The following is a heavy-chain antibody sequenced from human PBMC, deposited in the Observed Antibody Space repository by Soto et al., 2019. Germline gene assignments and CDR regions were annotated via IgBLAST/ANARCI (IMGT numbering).Heavy chain of an antibody. CDR3: SRRAPEGFDP. J-gene: IGHJ5*02. CDR2: MYYSGST. CDR1: GGSISRSSYY. V-gene: IGHV4-39*01. Sequence: SETLSLTCNVSGGSISRSSYYWGWIRQPPGKGLEWIGSMYYSGSTYYNPSLKSRVTISIDTPKNQLSLKLTSVTAADTAVYYCSRRAPEGFDPWGQGTLVTVSS.